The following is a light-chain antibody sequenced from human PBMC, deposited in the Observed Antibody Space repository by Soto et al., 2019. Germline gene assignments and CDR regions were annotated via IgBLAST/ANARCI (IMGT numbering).Light chain of an antibody. J-gene: IGLJ1*01. CDR2: DND. Sequence: QSVLTQPPSVSAAPGQKVTISCSGSGSNIGKSFVSWYQQLPATVPKLLIYDNDRRPSGIPDRFSGSKSGTSATLVITGLQTGYEADYYSGTWDRSLSVYVFGFGTKLTVL. CDR1: GSNIGKSF. V-gene: IGLV1-51*01. CDR3: GTWDRSLSVYV.